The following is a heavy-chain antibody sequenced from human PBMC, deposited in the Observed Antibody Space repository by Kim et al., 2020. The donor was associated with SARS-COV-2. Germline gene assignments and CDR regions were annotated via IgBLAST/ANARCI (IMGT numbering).Heavy chain of an antibody. Sequence: GGSLRLSCAASGFTFSSYWMSWVRQAPGKGLEWVANIKQDGSEKYYVDSVKGRFTISRDNAKNSLYLQMNSLRAEDTAVYYCARDLYGSGSYWYYGMDVWGQGTTVTVSS. V-gene: IGHV3-7*01. CDR3: ARDLYGSGSYWYYGMDV. CDR2: IKQDGSEK. CDR1: GFTFSSYW. D-gene: IGHD3-10*01. J-gene: IGHJ6*02.